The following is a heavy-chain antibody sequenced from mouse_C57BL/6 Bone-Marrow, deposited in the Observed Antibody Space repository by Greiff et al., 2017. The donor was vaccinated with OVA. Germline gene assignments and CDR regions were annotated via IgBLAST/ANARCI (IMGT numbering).Heavy chain of an antibody. CDR1: GFTFSDYG. CDR3: ARRNFLLPWYFDV. J-gene: IGHJ1*03. V-gene: IGHV5-17*01. Sequence: EVQLQESGGGLVKPGGSLKLSCAASGFTFSDYGMHWVRQAPEKGLEWVAYISSGSSTIYYADTVKGRFTISRDNAKNTLFLQMTSLRSEDTAMYYCARRNFLLPWYFDVWGTGTTVTVSS. CDR2: ISSGSSTI. D-gene: IGHD1-1*01.